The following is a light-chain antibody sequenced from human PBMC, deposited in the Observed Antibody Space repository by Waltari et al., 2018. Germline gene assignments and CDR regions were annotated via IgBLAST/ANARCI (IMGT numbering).Light chain of an antibody. J-gene: IGKJ2*01. CDR2: AAS. V-gene: IGKV3-15*01. Sequence: ETVMTQSPVTLSVSPGERATLSCRASQSIGTNLAWYQQKPGQAPRPLIFAASSRASWVPARFIGSGSVTEFTLTISSLQAEDCAVYYCQQYNNWPTYAFGQGTKLEI. CDR3: QQYNNWPTYA. CDR1: QSIGTN.